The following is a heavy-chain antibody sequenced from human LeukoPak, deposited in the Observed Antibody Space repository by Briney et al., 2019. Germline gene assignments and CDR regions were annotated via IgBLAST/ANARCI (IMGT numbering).Heavy chain of an antibody. J-gene: IGHJ5*02. D-gene: IGHD3-10*01. CDR3: ARDQSRYYYGSGSPYNWFDP. CDR2: IYHSGST. V-gene: IGHV4-38-2*02. Sequence: SETLSLTCTVSGYSISSGYYWGWIRRPPGKGLEWIGRIYHSGSTYYNPSLKRRVTISVDTSKKQFSLKLTSVTAADTAVYYCARDQSRYYYGSGSPYNWFDPWGQGTLVTVSS. CDR1: GYSISSGYY.